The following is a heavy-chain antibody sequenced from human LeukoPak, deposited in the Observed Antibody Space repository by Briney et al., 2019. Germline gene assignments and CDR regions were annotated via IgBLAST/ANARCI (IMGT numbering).Heavy chain of an antibody. D-gene: IGHD3-22*01. J-gene: IGHJ4*02. CDR3: ARYYDSSGYWSTPHFDY. V-gene: IGHV4-59*01. CDR1: GGSISSFY. CDR2: IYYSGST. Sequence: SETLSLTCTVSGGSISSFYWSWIRQPPGKGLEWIGSIYYSGSTNYNPSLKGRVTISVDTSKNQFSLKLSSVTAADTAVYYCARYYDSSGYWSTPHFDYWGQGTLVTVSS.